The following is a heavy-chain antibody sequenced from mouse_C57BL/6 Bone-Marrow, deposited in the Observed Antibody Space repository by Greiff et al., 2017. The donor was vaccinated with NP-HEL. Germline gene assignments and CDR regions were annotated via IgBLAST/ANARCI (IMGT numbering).Heavy chain of an antibody. V-gene: IGHV1-69*01. Sequence: QVQLKQPGAELVMPGASVKLSCKASGYTFTSYWMHWVKQRPGQGLEWIGEIDPSDSYTNYNQKFKGKSTLTVDKSSCTAYMHLSSLTSEDSAVYDCARGGNYGVAYWGQGTLVTVAA. CDR3: ARGGNYGVAY. D-gene: IGHD2-1*01. CDR2: IDPSDSYT. J-gene: IGHJ3*01. CDR1: GYTFTSYW.